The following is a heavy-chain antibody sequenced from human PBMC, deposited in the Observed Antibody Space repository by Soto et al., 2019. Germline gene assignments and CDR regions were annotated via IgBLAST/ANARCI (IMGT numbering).Heavy chain of an antibody. V-gene: IGHV4-59*08. D-gene: IGHD4-17*01. J-gene: IGHJ6*02. Sequence: QVQLQQSGPRLVKPSDTLSLTCTVSSGPDRSHNWGWFRQPPGRGLEWIGYVCYTGDTASNRSLRGRVTISADTSTNDISLTLNSVTAADTAVYYFVRQEIDYLHGLVDVWGQGTTVSVSS. CDR3: VRQEIDYLHGLVDV. CDR2: VCYTGDT. CDR1: SGPDRSHN.